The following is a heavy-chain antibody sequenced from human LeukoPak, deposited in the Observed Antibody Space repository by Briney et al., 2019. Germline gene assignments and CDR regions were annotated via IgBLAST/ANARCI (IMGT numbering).Heavy chain of an antibody. CDR1: GFTFSSYS. D-gene: IGHD2-2*01. CDR2: ISSSSYI. CDR3: ARDMRLRAFDI. J-gene: IGHJ3*02. Sequence: GGSLRLSCAASGFTFSSYSMNWVRQAPGKGLEWVSSISSSSYIYYADSVKGRFTISRDNAKNSLYLQMNSLRAEDTAVYYCARDMRLRAFDIWGQGTMVTVSS. V-gene: IGHV3-21*01.